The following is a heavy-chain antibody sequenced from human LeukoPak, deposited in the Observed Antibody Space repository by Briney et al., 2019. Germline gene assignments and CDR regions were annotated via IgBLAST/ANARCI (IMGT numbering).Heavy chain of an antibody. D-gene: IGHD2-21*01. Sequence: SETLSLTCTVSGYSISSGYYWGWIRQPPGKGLKWIGSIYHSGSTHYNPSLKSRVTISVDTSKNQFSLKLSSVTAADTAVYYCARDGLAYCGGDCFSSWGQGTLVTVSS. CDR3: ARDGLAYCGGDCFSS. CDR2: IYHSGST. CDR1: GYSISSGYY. V-gene: IGHV4-38-2*02. J-gene: IGHJ4*02.